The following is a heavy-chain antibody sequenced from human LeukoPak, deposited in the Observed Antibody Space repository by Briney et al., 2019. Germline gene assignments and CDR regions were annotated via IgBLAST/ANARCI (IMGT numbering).Heavy chain of an antibody. CDR3: ASQPYYESSGYYFY. CDR2: IHYSGNT. Sequence: SETLSLTCTVSGGSISTYYWSWIRQPPGKGLEWIGYIHYSGNTNQNPSLKSRVTISVDTSKNHFSLKLSSVTAADTAMYYCASQPYYESSGYYFYWGQGTLVTVSS. CDR1: GGSISTYY. J-gene: IGHJ4*02. D-gene: IGHD3-22*01. V-gene: IGHV4-59*01.